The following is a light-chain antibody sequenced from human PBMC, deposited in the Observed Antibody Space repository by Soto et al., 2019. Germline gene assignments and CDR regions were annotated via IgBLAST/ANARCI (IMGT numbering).Light chain of an antibody. Sequence: EIVLTQSPGTLSLSPGERATLSCRASQSVSNNYLAWYQQKPGQAPRLLIYGASNRATGIPDRFSGSGSGTDLTLTISSLQPEDFEVYYCQQYGSSSFTFGPGTKVDIK. CDR2: GAS. CDR1: QSVSNNY. J-gene: IGKJ3*01. V-gene: IGKV3-20*01. CDR3: QQYGSSSFT.